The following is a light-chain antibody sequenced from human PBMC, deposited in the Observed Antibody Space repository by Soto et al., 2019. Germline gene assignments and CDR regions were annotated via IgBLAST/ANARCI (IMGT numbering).Light chain of an antibody. CDR1: NIGSKS. J-gene: IGLJ2*01. CDR3: QVWDSSSDHPV. CDR2: DDR. V-gene: IGLV3-21*02. Sequence: SYELTQPPSVSVAPGQTARITCGGNNIGSKSVHWYQQKPGQAPVLVVYDDRDRPSGIPERFSGSNSGNTATLTISRVEAGDEADYYCQVWDSSSDHPVFGGGTKLTVL.